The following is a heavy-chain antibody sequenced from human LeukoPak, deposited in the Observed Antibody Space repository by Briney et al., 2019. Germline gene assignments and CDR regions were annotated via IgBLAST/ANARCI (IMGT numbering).Heavy chain of an antibody. V-gene: IGHV1-46*01. CDR2: INPSGGST. Sequence: ASVKVSCKASGYTFTSYYMHWVRQAPGQGLEWMGIINPSGGSTSYAQKFQGRVTMTRDTSTSTVFMELSSLRSEDTAVYYCAREGWNDADFDYWGQGTLVTVSS. CDR1: GYTFTSYY. J-gene: IGHJ4*02. CDR3: AREGWNDADFDY. D-gene: IGHD1-1*01.